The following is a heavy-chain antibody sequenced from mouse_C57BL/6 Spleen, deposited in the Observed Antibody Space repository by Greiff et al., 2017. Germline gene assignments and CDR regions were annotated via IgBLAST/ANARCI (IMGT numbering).Heavy chain of an antibody. V-gene: IGHV1-69*01. CDR1: GYTFTSYW. D-gene: IGHD1-1*01. CDR2: IDPSDSYT. CDR3: ARGSSRYPMDY. J-gene: IGHJ4*01. Sequence: QVQLKQPGAELVMPGASVKLSCKASGYTFTSYWMHWVKQRPGQGLEWIGEIDPSDSYTNYNQKFKGKSTLTVDKSSSTAYMQLSSLTSEDSAVYYCARGSSRYPMDYWGQGTSVTVSS.